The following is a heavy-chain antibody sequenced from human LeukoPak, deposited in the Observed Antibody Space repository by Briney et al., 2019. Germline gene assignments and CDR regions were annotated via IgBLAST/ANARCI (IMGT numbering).Heavy chain of an antibody. Sequence: GWSLTLSCVPSGFTFSSYSLIWVRQAPRKGLDGVSYVSSSSWTIYYADSVKGRFTISRHNANNSLYLQMSTLRAEDTAVYYCARDPRIAVAGTTAYDYFFHMDVWGKGTTVIVSS. D-gene: IGHD6-19*01. J-gene: IGHJ6*03. CDR2: VSSSSWTI. CDR3: ARDPRIAVAGTTAYDYFFHMDV. CDR1: GFTFSSYS. V-gene: IGHV3-48*01.